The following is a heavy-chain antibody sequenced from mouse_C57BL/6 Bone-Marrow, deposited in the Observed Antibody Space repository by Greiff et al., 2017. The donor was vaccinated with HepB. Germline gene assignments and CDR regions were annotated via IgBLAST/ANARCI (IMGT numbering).Heavy chain of an antibody. D-gene: IGHD1-1*01. J-gene: IGHJ3*01. CDR2: IDPSDSYT. Sequence: QVQLQQPGAELVKPGASVKLSCKASGYTFTSYWMQWVKQRPGQGLEWIGEIDPSDSYTNYNQKFKGKATLTVDTSSSTAYMQLSSLTSEDSAVYYCAGYYYGSPAWFAYWGQGTLVTVSA. V-gene: IGHV1-50*01. CDR3: AGYYYGSPAWFAY. CDR1: GYTFTSYW.